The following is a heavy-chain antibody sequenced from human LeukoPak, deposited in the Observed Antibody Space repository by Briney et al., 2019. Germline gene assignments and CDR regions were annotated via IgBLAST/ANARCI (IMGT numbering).Heavy chain of an antibody. CDR1: GFTFSSYA. CDR3: AKDRGGSGSYSWFDP. CDR2: ISGSGGST. D-gene: IGHD3-10*01. Sequence: GGSLRLSCAASGFTFSSYAMSWVRQAPGKGLEWVSAISGSGGSTYYADSVKGRFTISRDNSKNTLYLQMNSLRAEDTAVYYCAKDRGGSGSYSWFDPWGQGTLVTVSS. J-gene: IGHJ5*02. V-gene: IGHV3-23*01.